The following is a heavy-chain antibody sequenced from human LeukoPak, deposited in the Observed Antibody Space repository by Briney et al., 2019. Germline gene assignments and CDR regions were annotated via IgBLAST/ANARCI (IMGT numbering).Heavy chain of an antibody. CDR3: TIGYGHSDFDY. CDR2: IKSKIDGGTT. V-gene: IGHV3-15*01. Sequence: GGSLRLSCAASGFTFTNARMGWVRQAPGKGLEWVGLIKSKIDGGTTDFAAPVKGRFTISRDDSKHTPYLQMNSLKSEDTAVYYCTIGYGHSDFDYWGQGTLVTVSS. CDR1: GFTFTNAR. D-gene: IGHD3-3*02. J-gene: IGHJ4*02.